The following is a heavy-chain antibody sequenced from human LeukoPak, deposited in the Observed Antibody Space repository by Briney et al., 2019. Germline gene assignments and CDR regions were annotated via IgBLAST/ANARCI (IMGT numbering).Heavy chain of an antibody. CDR2: ISWNSGSI. CDR3: AKDVTNWNDPTFPDY. D-gene: IGHD1-1*01. V-gene: IGHV3-9*01. J-gene: IGHJ4*02. CDR1: GFTFDDYA. Sequence: SGGSLRLSCAASGFTFDDYAMHWVRQAPGKGLEWVSGISWNSGSIGYADSVKGRFTISRDNAKNSLYLQMNSLRAEDTALYYCAKDVTNWNDPTFPDYWGQGTLVTVSS.